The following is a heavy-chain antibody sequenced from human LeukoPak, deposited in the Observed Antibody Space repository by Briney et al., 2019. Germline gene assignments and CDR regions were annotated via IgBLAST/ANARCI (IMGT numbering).Heavy chain of an antibody. Sequence: SETLSLTCTVSGGSISGYYWSWIRQPAGKGLEWIGHMYTSGRTNYNSSLMSRVTMSVDTSKNQFSLRLTSVTAADTAVYYCARHWSHSVAQFGRYYWFDPWGQGTLVTVSS. J-gene: IGHJ5*02. CDR1: GGSISGYY. D-gene: IGHD2-15*01. CDR3: ARHWSHSVAQFGRYYWFDP. CDR2: MYTSGRT. V-gene: IGHV4-4*07.